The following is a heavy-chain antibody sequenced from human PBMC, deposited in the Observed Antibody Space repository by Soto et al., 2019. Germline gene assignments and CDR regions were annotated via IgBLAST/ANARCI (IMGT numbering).Heavy chain of an antibody. CDR2: INPSGGST. D-gene: IGHD3-3*01. V-gene: IGHV1-46*03. J-gene: IGHJ6*04. Sequence: ASVNISCKASGSTFTRSYRQCVRPAPGKRLEWMGIINPSGGSTSYAQKFQGRVTMTRDTSTSTVYMELSSLRSEDTAVYYCATEPKIFGVVTPTDVWGKGTTVTAPQ. CDR1: GSTFTRSY. CDR3: ATEPKIFGVVTPTDV.